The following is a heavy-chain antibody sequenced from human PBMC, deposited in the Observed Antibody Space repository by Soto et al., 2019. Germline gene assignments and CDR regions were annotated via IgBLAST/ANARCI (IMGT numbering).Heavy chain of an antibody. Sequence: GGSLRLSRAASGFTFSSYCMSWVRQAPGKGLEWVANIKQDGSEKYYVDSVKGRFTISRDNTKNSLYLQMNILRAEDTAVYYGAREDYYNFWSGSINYGMDVWGQGTTVTVSS. V-gene: IGHV3-7*01. CDR1: GFTFSSYC. D-gene: IGHD3-3*01. J-gene: IGHJ6*02. CDR2: IKQDGSEK. CDR3: AREDYYNFWSGSINYGMDV.